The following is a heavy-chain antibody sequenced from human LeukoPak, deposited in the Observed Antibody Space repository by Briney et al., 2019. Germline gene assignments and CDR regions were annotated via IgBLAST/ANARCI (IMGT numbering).Heavy chain of an antibody. J-gene: IGHJ6*02. D-gene: IGHD2-2*01. CDR3: AKDSAVVPAAPYGMDV. Sequence: GGSLRLSCAASAFTFSSYAMIWVRQAPGKGLEWVSTISGSGGGTYYADSVKGRFTISRDNPKNTLYLQMNSLRAEDTAVYYCAKDSAVVPAAPYGMDVWGQGTTVTVSS. CDR2: ISGSGGGT. V-gene: IGHV3-23*01. CDR1: AFTFSSYA.